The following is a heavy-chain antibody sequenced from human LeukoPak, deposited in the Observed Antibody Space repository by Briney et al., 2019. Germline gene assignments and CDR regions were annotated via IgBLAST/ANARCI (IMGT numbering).Heavy chain of an antibody. CDR1: GFSFISYG. CDR2: ISDDGRSK. Sequence: GGSLRLSCAASGFSFISYGMHGVRQAPGKGLAGVGVISDDGRSKGYADSVKGRFTISRDNSKDTLYLQMNSLRAEDTAVYHCAKRPSDYGDYVSYFDYWGQGTLVTVSS. D-gene: IGHD4-17*01. CDR3: AKRPSDYGDYVSYFDY. J-gene: IGHJ4*02. V-gene: IGHV3-30*18.